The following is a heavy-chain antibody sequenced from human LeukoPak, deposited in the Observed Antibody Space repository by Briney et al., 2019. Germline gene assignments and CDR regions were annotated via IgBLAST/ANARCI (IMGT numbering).Heavy chain of an antibody. V-gene: IGHV4-34*01. Sequence: PSETLSLTCAVYGGSFSGYYWSWIRQPPGKGLEWIGEINHSGSTNYNPSLKSRVTISVDTSKNQFSLKLSSVTAADTAVYYCARDLEAYCGGDCPLGYWGQGTLVTVSS. CDR3: ARDLEAYCGGDCPLGY. CDR1: GGSFSGYY. J-gene: IGHJ4*02. CDR2: INHSGST. D-gene: IGHD2-21*02.